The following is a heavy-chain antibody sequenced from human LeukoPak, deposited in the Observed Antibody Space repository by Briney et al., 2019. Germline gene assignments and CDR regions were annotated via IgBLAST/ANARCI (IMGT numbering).Heavy chain of an antibody. Sequence: ASVKVSCKASGYTFTSYGISWVRQAPGQGLEWMGWISAYNGNTNYAQKLQGRVTMTTDKSTSTAYMELSSLRSEDTAVYYCARSAQYYDFWSGTYYFDYWGQGTLVTVSS. CDR3: ARSAQYYDFWSGTYYFDY. J-gene: IGHJ4*02. D-gene: IGHD3-3*01. CDR2: ISAYNGNT. V-gene: IGHV1-18*01. CDR1: GYTFTSYG.